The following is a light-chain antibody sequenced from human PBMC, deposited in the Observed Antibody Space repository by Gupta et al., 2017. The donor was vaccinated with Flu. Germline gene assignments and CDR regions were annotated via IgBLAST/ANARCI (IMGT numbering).Light chain of an antibody. CDR3: MQGTRLWT. J-gene: IGKJ1*01. V-gene: IGKV2-30*02. CDR1: QSLVHGNGNTY. Sequence: PGTLGQPASISCRSSQSLVHGNGNTYLNWFHQRPGQSPRRLIYRVSNRDSGVPDRFSGSGSGTDFTLNISRVEAEDVGVYYCMQGTRLWTFGQGTKVEIK. CDR2: RVS.